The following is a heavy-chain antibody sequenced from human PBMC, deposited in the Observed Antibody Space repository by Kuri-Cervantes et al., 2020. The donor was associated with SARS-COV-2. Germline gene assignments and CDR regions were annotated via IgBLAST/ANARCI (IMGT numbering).Heavy chain of an antibody. CDR3: ATSYGGSGSYYYGMDV. CDR2: IYYSGST. D-gene: IGHD3-10*01. V-gene: IGHV4-59*01. CDR1: GGSISSYY. J-gene: IGHJ6*02. Sequence: SETLSLTCTVSGGSISSYYWSWIRQPPGKGLEWIGYIYYSGSTNYNPSLKSRVTISVDTSKNQFSLKLSPVTAADTAVYYCATSYGGSGSYYYGMDVWGQGTTVTVSS.